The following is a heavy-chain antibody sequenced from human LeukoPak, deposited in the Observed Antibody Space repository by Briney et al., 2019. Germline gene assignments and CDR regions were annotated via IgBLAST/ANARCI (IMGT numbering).Heavy chain of an antibody. V-gene: IGHV5-51*01. Sequence: GESLKISCKGSGSTFTSYWIGWVRQMPGKGLEWLGIIYPGDSTTRYSPSFQGQVTISADKSISTAYLQWSSLKASDTAMYYCASSLRRSSGRSTSDYWGQGTLVTVSS. J-gene: IGHJ4*02. CDR3: ASSLRRSSGRSTSDY. CDR1: GSTFTSYW. D-gene: IGHD3-22*01. CDR2: IYPGDSTT.